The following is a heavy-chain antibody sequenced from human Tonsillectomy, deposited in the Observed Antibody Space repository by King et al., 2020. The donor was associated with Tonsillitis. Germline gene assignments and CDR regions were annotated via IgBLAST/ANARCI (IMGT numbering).Heavy chain of an antibody. CDR3: ARNYLDYNMLTGLDYYYGMDV. CDR2: IWYDGSNK. D-gene: IGHD3-9*01. J-gene: IGHJ6*02. V-gene: IGHV3-33*01. Sequence: VQLVESGGGVVQPGRSLRLSCAASGFTFSSYGMHWVRQAPGKGLEWVAVIWYDGSNKYYADSVKGRFTISRDNSKNTLYLQMNSLRAEDTAVYYCARNYLDYNMLTGLDYYYGMDVWGQGTTVTVAS. CDR1: GFTFSSYG.